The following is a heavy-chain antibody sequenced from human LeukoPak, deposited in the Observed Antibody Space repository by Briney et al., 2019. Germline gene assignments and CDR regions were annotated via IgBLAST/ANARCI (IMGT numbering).Heavy chain of an antibody. CDR1: GYAFTGYY. Sequence: ASVKVSCKASGYAFTGYYMHWVRQAPGQGLEWMGWINPNSGDTNYAQKFQGRVTMTRDTSISTAYMELSRLRSDDTAVYYCARGLRDGDYGSWGQGTLVTVSS. J-gene: IGHJ5*02. CDR3: ARGLRDGDYGS. D-gene: IGHD4-17*01. CDR2: INPNSGDT. V-gene: IGHV1-2*02.